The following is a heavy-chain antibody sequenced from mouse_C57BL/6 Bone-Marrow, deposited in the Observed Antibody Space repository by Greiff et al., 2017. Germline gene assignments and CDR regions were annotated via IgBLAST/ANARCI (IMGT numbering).Heavy chain of an antibody. Sequence: EVQLQQSGPELVKPGASVKISCKASGYTFTDYYMNWVKQSHGKSLEWIGDINPNNGGTSYNQKFKGKATLTVDKSSSTAYMELRSLTSEDSAVYYCARAGIGFFAYWGQGTLVTVSA. CDR2: INPNNGGT. J-gene: IGHJ3*01. CDR1: GYTFTDYY. D-gene: IGHD2-14*01. V-gene: IGHV1-26*01. CDR3: ARAGIGFFAY.